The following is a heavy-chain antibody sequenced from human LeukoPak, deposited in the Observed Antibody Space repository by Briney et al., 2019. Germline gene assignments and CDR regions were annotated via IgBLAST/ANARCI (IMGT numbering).Heavy chain of an antibody. CDR2: ISANNGNT. CDR1: GYTFTSYG. D-gene: IGHD6-13*01. Sequence: ASVKVSCKASGYTFTSYGISWVRQAPGQGFEWMGWISANNGNTNYAQKLQGRVTMTTDTPTSTAYMELRSLRSDDTAVYYCARVLAAAGTNYFDYWGQGTLVTVSS. CDR3: ARVLAAAGTNYFDY. V-gene: IGHV1-18*01. J-gene: IGHJ4*02.